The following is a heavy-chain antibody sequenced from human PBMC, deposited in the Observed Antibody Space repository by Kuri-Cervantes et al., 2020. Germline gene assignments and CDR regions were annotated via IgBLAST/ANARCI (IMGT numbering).Heavy chain of an antibody. V-gene: IGHV4-34*01. Sequence: ESLKISCAASGFTFSSYWMSWIRQPPGKGLEWIGVINHSGSTNYNPSLKSRVTISVDTSKNQFSLKLSSVTAADTAMYYCARSFYCTNGICPFDYWGQGTLVTVSS. CDR1: GFTFSSYW. D-gene: IGHD2-8*01. CDR2: INHSGST. J-gene: IGHJ4*02. CDR3: ARSFYCTNGICPFDY.